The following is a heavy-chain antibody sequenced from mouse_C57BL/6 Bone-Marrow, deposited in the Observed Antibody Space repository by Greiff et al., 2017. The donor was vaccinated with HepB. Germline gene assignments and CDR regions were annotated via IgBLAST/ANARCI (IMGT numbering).Heavy chain of an antibody. Sequence: QVQLQQPGAELVKPGASVKLSCKASGYTFTSYWMQWVNQRPGQGLEWIGEIDPSDSYTNYNQKFKGKATLTVDTSSSTASMQLSSLTSEDSAVYYCALLAWFAYWGQGTLVTVSA. J-gene: IGHJ3*01. CDR3: ALLAWFAY. CDR2: IDPSDSYT. CDR1: GYTFTSYW. V-gene: IGHV1-50*01. D-gene: IGHD2-10*01.